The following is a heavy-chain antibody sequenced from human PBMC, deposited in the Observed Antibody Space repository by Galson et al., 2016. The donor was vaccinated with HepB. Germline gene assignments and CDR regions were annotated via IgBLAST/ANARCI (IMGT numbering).Heavy chain of an antibody. Sequence: PALVKPTQTLTLTCTVSGFSLATSGVGVGWIRQTPGKALEWHGHIYWDDDKRYSPSLKTRLNITRDPAKNQVALTMTNLDPSDTGTYSCAHRPLGAGGLVWVDAWGEGIRVTVSS. CDR2: IYWDDDK. D-gene: IGHD3-10*01. J-gene: IGHJ5*02. CDR3: AHRPLGAGGLVWVDA. V-gene: IGHV2-5*02. CDR1: GFSLATSGVG.